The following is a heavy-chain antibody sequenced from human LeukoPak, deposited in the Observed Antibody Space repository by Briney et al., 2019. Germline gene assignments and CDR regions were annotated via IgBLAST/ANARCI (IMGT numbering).Heavy chain of an antibody. D-gene: IGHD2-21*01. CDR3: ARARFCGGDCYSLRNHYYYMDV. J-gene: IGHJ6*03. V-gene: IGHV4-34*01. Sequence: SETLSLTCAVYGGSFSGYYWSWIRQPPGKGLEWIGEINHSRSTNYNPSLKSRVTISVDTSKNQFSLKLSSVTAADTAVYYCARARFCGGDCYSLRNHYYYMDVWGKGTTVTVSS. CDR1: GGSFSGYY. CDR2: INHSRST.